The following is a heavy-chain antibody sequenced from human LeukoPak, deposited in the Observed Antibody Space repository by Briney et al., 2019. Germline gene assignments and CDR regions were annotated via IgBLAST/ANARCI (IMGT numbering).Heavy chain of an antibody. CDR2: ISWNSGSI. CDR1: GFTFDDYA. Sequence: GGSLRLSCAASGFTFDDYAMHWVRQAPGKGLEWVSGISWNSGSIGYADSVKGRFTISRDNAKNSLYLQMTSLRAEDTALYYCAKDDDSSGYYPHYWGQGTLVTVSS. J-gene: IGHJ4*02. D-gene: IGHD3-22*01. CDR3: AKDDDSSGYYPHY. V-gene: IGHV3-9*01.